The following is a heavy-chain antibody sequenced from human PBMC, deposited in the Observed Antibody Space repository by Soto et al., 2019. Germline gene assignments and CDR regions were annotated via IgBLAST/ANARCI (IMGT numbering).Heavy chain of an antibody. V-gene: IGHV3-74*01. CDR3: VRAHSTDPDF. Sequence: VQLVESGGGLVQPGGSLRLSCAASGFTFRNYWMHWVRQAPGKGLEWVSHINGDGSLIRYADSVKGRFPISRDNAKNMVHLQINSLRGDDTAVYFCVRAHSTDPDFWGQGTLVTVSS. CDR1: GFTFRNYW. D-gene: IGHD4-17*01. CDR2: INGDGSLI. J-gene: IGHJ4*02.